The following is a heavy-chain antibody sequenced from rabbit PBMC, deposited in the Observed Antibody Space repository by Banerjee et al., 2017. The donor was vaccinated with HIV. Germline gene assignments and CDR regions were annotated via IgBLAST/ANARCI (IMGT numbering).Heavy chain of an antibody. D-gene: IGHD2-1*01. CDR1: GFDFSSYYY. CDR2: IYNGDGST. J-gene: IGHJ4*01. Sequence: QQQLEESGGGLVKPGGTLTLTCKASGFDFSSYYYMCWVRQAPGKGPEWIACIYNGDGSTYYASWVNGRFTISRSTSLNTVTLQMTSLTAADTATYFCAREGYGEGTGDYDLWGPGTLVTVS. CDR3: AREGYGEGTGDYDL. V-gene: IGHV1S43*01.